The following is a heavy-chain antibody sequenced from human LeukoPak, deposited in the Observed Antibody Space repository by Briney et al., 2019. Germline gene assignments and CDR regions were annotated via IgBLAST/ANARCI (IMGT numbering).Heavy chain of an antibody. J-gene: IGHJ6*03. D-gene: IGHD2-2*01. CDR1: GFTFSSYG. V-gene: IGHV3-30*02. CDR3: AKDFYDMNIPAAIDYYYYMDV. Sequence: GGSLRLSCAASGFTFSSYGTHWVRQAPGKGLEWVAFIRYDGSNKYYADSVKGRFTISRDNSKNTLYLQMNSLRAEDTAVYYCAKDFYDMNIPAAIDYYYYMDVWGKGTTVTVSS. CDR2: IRYDGSNK.